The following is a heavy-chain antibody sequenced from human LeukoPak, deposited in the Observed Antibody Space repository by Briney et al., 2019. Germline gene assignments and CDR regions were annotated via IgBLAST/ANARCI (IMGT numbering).Heavy chain of an antibody. Sequence: GGSLRLSCAASGFTFSSYWMHWVRQAPGKGLVWVSRISDGGSTTTYADSVKGRFTISRDNAKNTLYLQMNSLRAEDTAVYYCARGHAGYYYDSSGYFDYWGQGTLVTVSS. D-gene: IGHD3-22*01. J-gene: IGHJ4*02. CDR2: ISDGGSTT. V-gene: IGHV3-74*01. CDR3: ARGHAGYYYDSSGYFDY. CDR1: GFTFSSYW.